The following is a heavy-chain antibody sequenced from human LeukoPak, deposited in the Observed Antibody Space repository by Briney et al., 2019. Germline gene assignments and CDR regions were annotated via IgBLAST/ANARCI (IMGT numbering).Heavy chain of an antibody. Sequence: ASVKVSCKASGYTFTSYDINWVRQATGQGLEWMGWMNPNSGNTGYAQKFQGRVTMARNTSISTAYMELSSLRSEDTAVYYCARGLRVAPAAAGTWNYWGQGTLVTVSS. CDR1: GYTFTSYD. V-gene: IGHV1-8*01. CDR2: MNPNSGNT. D-gene: IGHD6-13*01. CDR3: ARGLRVAPAAAGTWNY. J-gene: IGHJ4*02.